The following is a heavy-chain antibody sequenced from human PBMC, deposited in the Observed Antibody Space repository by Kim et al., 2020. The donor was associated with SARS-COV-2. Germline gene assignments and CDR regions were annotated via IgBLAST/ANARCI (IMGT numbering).Heavy chain of an antibody. CDR2: IYYSGST. CDR1: GGSISSSSYY. Sequence: SETLSLTCTVSGGSISSSSYYWGWIRQPPGMGLEWIGSIYYSGSTYYNPPLKSRVTISVDTSKNQFSLKLSSVTAADTAVYYCARLSSGGSDFDYWGQGTLGTVSS. J-gene: IGHJ4*02. CDR3: ARLSSGGSDFDY. V-gene: IGHV4-39*01. D-gene: IGHD3-16*01.